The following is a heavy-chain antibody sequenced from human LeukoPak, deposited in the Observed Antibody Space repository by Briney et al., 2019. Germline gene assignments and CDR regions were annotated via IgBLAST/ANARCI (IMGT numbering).Heavy chain of an antibody. D-gene: IGHD4-23*01. CDR2: IYYSGST. CDR3: ARSTVVTTYFDY. CDR1: GGSISSYY. Sequence: SETLSLTCTVSGGSISSYYWSWIRQPPGKGLEWIGYIYYSGSTNYNPSLKSRATISVDTSKNQFSLKLSSVTAADTAVYYCARSTVVTTYFDYWGQGTLVTVSS. V-gene: IGHV4-59*01. J-gene: IGHJ4*02.